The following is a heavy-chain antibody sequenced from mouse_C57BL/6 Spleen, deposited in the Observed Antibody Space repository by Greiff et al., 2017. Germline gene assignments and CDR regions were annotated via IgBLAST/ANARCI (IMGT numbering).Heavy chain of an antibody. V-gene: IGHV7-3*01. CDR3: ARYKRDGYYGYAMDY. CDR2: IRNKANGYTT. CDR1: GFTFTDYY. J-gene: IGHJ4*01. Sequence: DVKLVESGGGLVQPGGSLSLSCAASGFTFTDYYMSWVRQPPGKALEWLGFIRNKANGYTTEYSASVKGRFTISRDNSQSILYLQMNALRAEDSATYYCARYKRDGYYGYAMDYWGQGTSVTVSS. D-gene: IGHD2-3*01.